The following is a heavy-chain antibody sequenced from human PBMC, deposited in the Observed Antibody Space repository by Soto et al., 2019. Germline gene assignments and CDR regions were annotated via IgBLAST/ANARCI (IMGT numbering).Heavy chain of an antibody. J-gene: IGHJ4*02. V-gene: IGHV4-30-4*01. D-gene: IGHD1-1*01. CDR3: ARYGGPGNPYYFDY. CDR1: GGSISSGDYY. Sequence: SETLSLTCTVSGGSISSGDYYWSWIRQPPGKGLEWIGYIYYSGSTYYNPSLKSRVTISVDTSKNQFSLKLSSVTAADTAVYYCARYGGPGNPYYFDYWGQGTLVTVSS. CDR2: IYYSGST.